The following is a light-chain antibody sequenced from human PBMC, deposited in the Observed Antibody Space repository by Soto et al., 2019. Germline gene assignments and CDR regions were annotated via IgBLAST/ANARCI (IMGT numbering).Light chain of an antibody. V-gene: IGKV3D-7*01. CDR3: QQYENLPT. Sequence: MTQSPSSLPASVGDRVTITCRASQSVSSIYLTWYQQKPGQAPRLLIYGASTRATSIPARFSGSGSGTDFTLTISRLQPEDIATYYCQQYENLPTFGQGTRLEIK. J-gene: IGKJ5*01. CDR1: QSVSSIY. CDR2: GAS.